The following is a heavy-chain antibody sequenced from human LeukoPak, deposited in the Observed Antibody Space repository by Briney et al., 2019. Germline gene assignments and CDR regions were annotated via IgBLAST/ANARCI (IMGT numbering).Heavy chain of an antibody. CDR1: GGSISDYF. D-gene: IGHD2-2*01. V-gene: IGHV4-4*07. Sequence: PSETLSLTCTVSGGSISDYFWTWIRQPAGKGLEWIGRIYPSGSTNYNPSLRSRVTILVDKSKNQFSLKVNSVTAADTAVFYCARGAYCGSASCYVTDWGQGTLVTVSS. J-gene: IGHJ4*02. CDR2: IYPSGST. CDR3: ARGAYCGSASCYVTD.